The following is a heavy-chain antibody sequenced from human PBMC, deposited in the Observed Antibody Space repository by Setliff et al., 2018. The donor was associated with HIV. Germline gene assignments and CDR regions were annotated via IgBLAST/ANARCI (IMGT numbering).Heavy chain of an antibody. D-gene: IGHD2-8*02. CDR1: GDTFNNCA. CDR3: ARYAASGTGWFDP. V-gene: IGHV1-69*05. CDR2: SIPLFGTT. Sequence: SVKVSCKASGDTFNNCAVTWVRQAPGQGLEWMGGSIPLFGTTNYAQKFQGRVTLTTDELMNTAYMELSSLRSEDTAVYYCARYAASGTGWFDPWGQGTQVTVSS. J-gene: IGHJ5*02.